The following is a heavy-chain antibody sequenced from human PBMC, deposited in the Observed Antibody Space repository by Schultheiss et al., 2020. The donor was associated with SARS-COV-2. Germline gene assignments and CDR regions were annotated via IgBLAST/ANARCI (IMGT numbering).Heavy chain of an antibody. Sequence: GESLNISCAASGFSFSSYAMSWVRQAPGKGLEWVSAISGSAGSTYYADSVKGRFTISRDNAKNSLYLQMNSLRAEDTAVYHCARDRVYSYGYSLRSGMDVWGQGTTVTVSS. J-gene: IGHJ6*02. CDR1: GFSFSSYA. V-gene: IGHV3-23*01. CDR3: ARDRVYSYGYSLRSGMDV. D-gene: IGHD5-18*01. CDR2: ISGSAGST.